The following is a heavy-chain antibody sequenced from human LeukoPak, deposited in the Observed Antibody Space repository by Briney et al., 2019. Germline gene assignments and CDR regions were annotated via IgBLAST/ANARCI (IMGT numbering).Heavy chain of an antibody. CDR3: ASSTVPWGMDV. V-gene: IGHV3-66*01. CDR2: IYSGGTT. CDR1: GFTFSSYS. D-gene: IGHD2-2*01. Sequence: GGSLRLSCAASGFTFSSYSMNWVRQAPGKGLEWVSVIYSGGTTYYADSVKGRFTISRDNAKNSLYLQMNSLRAEDTAVYYCASSTVPWGMDVWGQGTTVTVSS. J-gene: IGHJ6*02.